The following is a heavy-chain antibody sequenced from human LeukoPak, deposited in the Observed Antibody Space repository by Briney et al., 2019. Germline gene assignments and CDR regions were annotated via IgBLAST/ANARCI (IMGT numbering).Heavy chain of an antibody. CDR1: GGSFSGYY. D-gene: IGHD6-13*01. CDR3: ARTSSSQKPRFDY. CDR2: INHSGST. Sequence: SETLSLTCAVYGGSFSGYYWSWIRQPPGKGLEWIGEINHSGSTNYNPSLKSRVTISVDTSENQFSLKLSSVTAADTAVYYCARTSSSQKPRFDYWGQGTLVTVSS. J-gene: IGHJ4*02. V-gene: IGHV4-34*01.